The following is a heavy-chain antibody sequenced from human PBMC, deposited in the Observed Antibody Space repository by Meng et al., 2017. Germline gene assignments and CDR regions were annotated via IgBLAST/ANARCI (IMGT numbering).Heavy chain of an antibody. CDR2: INHSGST. V-gene: IGHV4-34*01. J-gene: IGHJ4*02. CDR3: ARDTVEAYCGGDCCPLGY. CDR1: GGSFSGYY. Sequence: QVQLQHGGAGLLKPSETLSLTCAVYGGSFSGYYWSWIRQPPGKGLEWIGEINHSGSTNYNPSLKSRVTISVDTSKNQFFLKLSSVTAADTAVYYCARDTVEAYCGGDCCPLGYWGQGTLVTVSS. D-gene: IGHD2-21*02.